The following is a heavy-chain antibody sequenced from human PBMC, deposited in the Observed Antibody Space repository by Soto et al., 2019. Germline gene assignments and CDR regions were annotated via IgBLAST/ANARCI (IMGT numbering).Heavy chain of an antibody. J-gene: IGHJ4*02. D-gene: IGHD2-2*01. CDR1: GFTFSSYA. CDR2: ISGSGGST. Sequence: PGGSLSLSCAASGFTFSSYAMSWVRQAPGKGLEWVSAISGSGGSTYYADSVKGRFTISRDNSKNTLYLQMNSLRAEDTAVYYCAKSVVVVPAAADYWGQGTLVTVSS. V-gene: IGHV3-23*01. CDR3: AKSVVVVPAAADY.